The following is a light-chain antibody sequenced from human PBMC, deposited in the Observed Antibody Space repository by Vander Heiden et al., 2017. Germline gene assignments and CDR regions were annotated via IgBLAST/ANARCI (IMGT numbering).Light chain of an antibody. Sequence: DIKMTQSPSSLSASVGDRVTITCRASQSISHFTNWYQQRPGKAPQLLLSTSSKLQRGVPSRFSGSGSGTDFTLTISSLQPEVFATYYCQQSYKNPVTFGGGTRVEIK. CDR1: QSISHF. J-gene: IGKJ4*01. V-gene: IGKV1-39*01. CDR2: TSS. CDR3: QQSYKNPVT.